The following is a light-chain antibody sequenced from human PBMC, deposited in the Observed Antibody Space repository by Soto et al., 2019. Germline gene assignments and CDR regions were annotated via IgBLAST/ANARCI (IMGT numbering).Light chain of an antibody. CDR2: AAS. Sequence: DVQMTQSPSSVSASVGDRVTISCRASQDISSWLAWYQQKPGKAPKLLIYAASSLKSGVPSRFSGSGSGKDFTLTISSLQPEDFATYYCQQANSFPLTFGGGTKVEIK. CDR1: QDISSW. V-gene: IGKV1-12*01. CDR3: QQANSFPLT. J-gene: IGKJ4*01.